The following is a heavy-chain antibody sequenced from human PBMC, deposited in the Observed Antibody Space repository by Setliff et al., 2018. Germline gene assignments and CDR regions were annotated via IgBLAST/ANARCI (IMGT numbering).Heavy chain of an antibody. V-gene: IGHV1-69*13. CDR2: IIAVFGTA. D-gene: IGHD3-22*01. J-gene: IGHJ4*02. CDR3: ARDTRDKFDTSGYYLSFDS. Sequence: GASVKVSCKASGDTFSTYALSWVRQAPGQGLEWMGRIIAVFGTAKYAQKFQGRVTISADESTRTAYMELSSLRFEDTALYYCARDTRDKFDTSGYYLSFDSWGQGTLVTVSS. CDR1: GDTFSTYA.